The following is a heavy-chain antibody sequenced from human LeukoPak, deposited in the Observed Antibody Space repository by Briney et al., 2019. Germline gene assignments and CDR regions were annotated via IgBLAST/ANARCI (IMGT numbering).Heavy chain of an antibody. D-gene: IGHD5-12*01. CDR2: YDPEDGET. J-gene: IGHJ4*02. CDR3: ATVGYSGYDWVY. V-gene: IGHV1-24*01. CDR1: GYTLTELS. Sequence: ASVKVSCKVSGYTLTELSMHWVRQAPGKGLEWMGGYDPEDGETIYAQKFQGRVTMTEDTSTDTAYMELSSLRSEDTAVYYCATVGYSGYDWVYWGQGTLVTVSS.